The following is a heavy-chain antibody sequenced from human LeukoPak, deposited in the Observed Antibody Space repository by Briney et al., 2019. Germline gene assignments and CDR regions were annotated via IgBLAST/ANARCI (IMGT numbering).Heavy chain of an antibody. CDR1: GYTFTDYY. D-gene: IGHD3-3*01. CDR2: IDPNSGGT. Sequence: ASVTVSCKASGYTFTDYYIHWVRQAPGQGLEWMGWIDPNSGGTRYAQKLQGRVTMTRDTSISTAYMELSRLSSDDTAVFYCRRLFLERSQNYDYWGQGTLVTVSS. V-gene: IGHV1-2*02. CDR3: RRLFLERSQNYDY. J-gene: IGHJ4*02.